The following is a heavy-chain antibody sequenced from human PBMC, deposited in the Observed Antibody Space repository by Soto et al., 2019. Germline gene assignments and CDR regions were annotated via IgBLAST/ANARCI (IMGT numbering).Heavy chain of an antibody. J-gene: IGHJ6*03. CDR2: IYYSGST. CDR1: GGSISSGGYH. Sequence: SETLSLTCTVSGGSISSGGYHWSWIRQHPGKGLEWIGYIYYSGSTYYNPSLKSRVTISVDTSKNQFSLKLSSVTAADTAVYYCARLGYDYIWGSYRADYYYYMDVWGKGTTVTVSS. V-gene: IGHV4-31*03. CDR3: ARLGYDYIWGSYRADYYYYMDV. D-gene: IGHD3-16*02.